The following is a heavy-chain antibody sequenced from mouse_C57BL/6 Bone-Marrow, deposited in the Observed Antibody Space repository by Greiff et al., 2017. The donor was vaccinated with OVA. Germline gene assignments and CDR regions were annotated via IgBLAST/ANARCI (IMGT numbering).Heavy chain of an antibody. CDR2: IDPETGGT. V-gene: IGHV1-15*01. CDR1: GYTFTDYE. CDR3: TRGGVYYGSQGYAMDY. J-gene: IGHJ4*01. Sequence: QVQLQQSGAELVRPGASVTLSCKASGYTFTDYEMHWVKQTPVHGLEWIGAIDPETGGTAYNQKFKGKAIPTADKSSSTAYMELRSLTSEDSAVYYCTRGGVYYGSQGYAMDYWGQGTSVTVSS. D-gene: IGHD1-1*01.